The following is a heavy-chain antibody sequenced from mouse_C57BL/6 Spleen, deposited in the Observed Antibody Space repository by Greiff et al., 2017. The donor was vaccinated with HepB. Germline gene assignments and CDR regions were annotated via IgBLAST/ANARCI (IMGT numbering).Heavy chain of an antibody. CDR3: VRGVDTTGVAEEY. V-gene: IGHV1-19*01. CDR2: INPYNGGT. D-gene: IGHD1-1*01. CDR1: GYTFTDYY. J-gene: IGHJ2*01. Sequence: EVQLQQSGPVLVKPGASVKMSCKASGYTFTDYYMNWVKQSHGQSLEWIGVINPYNGGTSYNQKFKGKATLTGDKSSSTAYMELNSLTSEDTAVYDWVRGVDTTGVAEEYWGQGTTLTVSS.